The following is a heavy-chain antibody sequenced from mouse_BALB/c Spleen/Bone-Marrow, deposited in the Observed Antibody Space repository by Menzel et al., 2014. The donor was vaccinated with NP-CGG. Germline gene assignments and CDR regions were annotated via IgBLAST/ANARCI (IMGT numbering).Heavy chain of an antibody. V-gene: IGHV14-3*02. CDR3: ARNYGYGKSFAY. CDR1: GFNIKDTY. Sequence: EVKLMESGAELVKPGASVKLSCTASGFNIKDTYMHWVKQRPEQGLEWIGRIDPANGNTKYDPKFQGKATITADTSSNTAYLQLSSLTSEDTAVYYCARNYGYGKSFAYWGQGTLVTVPA. D-gene: IGHD2-2*01. CDR2: IDPANGNT. J-gene: IGHJ3*01.